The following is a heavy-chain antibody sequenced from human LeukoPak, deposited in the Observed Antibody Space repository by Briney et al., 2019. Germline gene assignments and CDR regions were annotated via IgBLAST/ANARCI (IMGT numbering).Heavy chain of an antibody. CDR3: ARNLGPGRRYDFWSGYYDTKNRPISYFDY. Sequence: ASVKVSCKASGYTFTSYYMHWVRQAPGQGLEWMAIINPIGGSTRYAQTFQGRVTMTRETSTSTVYMEPRSLRSEDSAVYHCARNLGPGRRYDFWSGYYDTKNRPISYFDYWGQGTLVTVSS. D-gene: IGHD3-3*01. J-gene: IGHJ4*02. V-gene: IGHV1-46*01. CDR1: GYTFTSYY. CDR2: INPIGGST.